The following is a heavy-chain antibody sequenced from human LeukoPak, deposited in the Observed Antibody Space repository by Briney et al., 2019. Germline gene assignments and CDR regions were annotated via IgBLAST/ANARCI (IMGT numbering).Heavy chain of an antibody. CDR1: GFTFSSYS. J-gene: IGHJ4*02. CDR2: ISSTSSYI. CDR3: ARELMGLTMIVVVNPIDY. Sequence: PGGSLRLSCAASGFTFSSYSMNWVRQAPGKGLEWVSSISSTSSYIYYADSVKGRFTISRDNAKNSLSLQMNSLRAEDTAVYYCARELMGLTMIVVVNPIDYWGQGTLVTVSS. V-gene: IGHV3-21*01. D-gene: IGHD3-22*01.